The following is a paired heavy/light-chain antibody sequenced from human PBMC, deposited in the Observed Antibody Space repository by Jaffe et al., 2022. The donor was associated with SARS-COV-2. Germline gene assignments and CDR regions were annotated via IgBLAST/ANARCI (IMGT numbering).Light chain of an antibody. Sequence: QSALTQPPSASGSPGQSVTISCTGTRSDLGRYKDVSWYQQHPGKAPKLMIYEVNKRPSGVPDRFSGSKSGNTASLTVSGLQAEDEADYYCSSYAGSNSVVFGGGTKLTVL. CDR2: EVN. V-gene: IGLV2-8*01. J-gene: IGLJ2*01. CDR1: RSDLGRYKD. CDR3: SSYAGSNSVV.
Heavy chain of an antibody. J-gene: IGHJ4*02. CDR3: AKDKAPHITGTVD. V-gene: IGHV3-9*01. Sequence: EVQLVESGGGLVQPGRSLRLSCAASGFTFDDYAMHWVRQAPGEGLEWVSGISWNTDNIGYADSVKGRFTVSRDNAKNSLYLQMNSLRAEDTALYYCAKDKAPHITGTVDWGQGTLVTVSS. CDR2: ISWNTDNI. CDR1: GFTFDDYA. D-gene: IGHD1-20*01.